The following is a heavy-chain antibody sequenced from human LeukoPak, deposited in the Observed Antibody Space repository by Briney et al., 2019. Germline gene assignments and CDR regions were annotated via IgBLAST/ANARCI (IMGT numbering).Heavy chain of an antibody. CDR2: IKPGDSVT. Sequence: ASVKVSCKASGYTFTSYGISWVRQAPGQGLEWMGIIKPGDSVTSYSQNFKGRVTMTRDMSTTTVYMEMTSLRSDDTAVYYCASDRKSEIGGAIAGHYMDVWGKGTTVTVSS. D-gene: IGHD3-16*02. CDR3: ASDRKSEIGGAIAGHYMDV. J-gene: IGHJ6*03. CDR1: GYTFTSYG. V-gene: IGHV1-46*01.